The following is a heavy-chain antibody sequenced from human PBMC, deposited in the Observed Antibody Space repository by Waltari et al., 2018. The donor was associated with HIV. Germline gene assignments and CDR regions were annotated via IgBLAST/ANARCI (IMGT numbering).Heavy chain of an antibody. CDR1: GYTFTSYA. D-gene: IGHD6-13*01. J-gene: IGHJ6*02. V-gene: IGHV1-3*01. Sequence: QVQLVQSGAEVKKPGASVKVPCKASGYTFTSYAMHWVRQAPGQRLEWMGWINAGNGNTKYSQKFQGRVTITRDTSASTAYMELSSLRSEDTAVYYCARESAYSSSWPAYYYYYYGMDVWGQGTTVTVSS. CDR3: ARESAYSSSWPAYYYYYYGMDV. CDR2: INAGNGNT.